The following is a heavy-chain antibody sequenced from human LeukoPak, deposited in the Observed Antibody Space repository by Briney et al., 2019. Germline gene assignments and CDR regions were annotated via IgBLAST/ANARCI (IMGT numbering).Heavy chain of an antibody. V-gene: IGHV3-11*05. CDR1: GFTFSDYY. J-gene: IGHJ4*02. CDR3: ATGPCITMVRGVIMAYYFVY. D-gene: IGHD3-10*01. Sequence: PGGSLRLSCAASGFTFSDYYMSWIRQAPGKGLEWVSYISSSSSYTNYADSVKGRFTISRDNAKNSLYLQMNSLRAEDTAVYYCATGPCITMVRGVIMAYYFVYWGQGTLVTVSS. CDR2: ISSSSSYT.